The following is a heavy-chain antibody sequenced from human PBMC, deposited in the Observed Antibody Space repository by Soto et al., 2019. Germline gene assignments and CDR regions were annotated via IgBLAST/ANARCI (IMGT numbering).Heavy chain of an antibody. D-gene: IGHD3-22*01. CDR1: GGTFSSYA. V-gene: IGHV1-69*13. J-gene: IGHJ3*02. CDR3: ARGPGIYYDSSGYSPGPFDN. CDR2: IIPIFGTA. Sequence: AASVQVSCKASGGTFSSYAISWVRQAPGQGLEWMGGIIPIFGTANYAQKFQGRVTITADESTSTAYMELSSLRSEDTAVYYCARGPGIYYDSSGYSPGPFDNCG.